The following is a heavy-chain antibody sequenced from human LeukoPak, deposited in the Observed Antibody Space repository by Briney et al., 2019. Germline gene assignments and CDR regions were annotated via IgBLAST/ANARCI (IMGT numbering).Heavy chain of an antibody. CDR2: INPNSGGT. CDR1: GYTFTGYY. CDR3: TRDVDGASSGSCSPTCAGVDV. J-gene: IGHJ6*02. V-gene: IGHV1-2*06. D-gene: IGHD2-15*01. Sequence: GASVKVSCKASGYTFTGYYMHWVRQAPGQGLEWMGRINPNSGGTNYAQKFQGRVTMTRDTSISTAYMELSRLRSEDTATYYCTRDVDGASSGSCSPTCAGVDVWGQGTTVTVSS.